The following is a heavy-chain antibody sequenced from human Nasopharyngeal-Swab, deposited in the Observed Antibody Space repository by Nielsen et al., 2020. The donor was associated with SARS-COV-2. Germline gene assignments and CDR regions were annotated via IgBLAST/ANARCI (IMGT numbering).Heavy chain of an antibody. Sequence: GESLKISCAASGFTFSSYGMHWVRQAPGKGLEWVAVISYDGSNKYYADSVKGRFTISRDNSKNTLYLQMNSLRAEDTAVYYCAKDPNSPPVLVDWGQETLVTVSS. D-gene: IGHD2-15*01. V-gene: IGHV3-30*18. CDR3: AKDPNSPPVLVD. J-gene: IGHJ4*02. CDR2: ISYDGSNK. CDR1: GFTFSSYG.